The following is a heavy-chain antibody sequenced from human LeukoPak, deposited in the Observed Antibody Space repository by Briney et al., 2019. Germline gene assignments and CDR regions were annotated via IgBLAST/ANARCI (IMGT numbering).Heavy chain of an antibody. CDR1: GFTFSSYE. D-gene: IGHD3-10*01. CDR3: ARLDYYGSGSYFDY. J-gene: IGHJ4*02. CDR2: ISSSGSTI. V-gene: IGHV3-48*03. Sequence: GGSLRLSCAASGFTFSSYEMNWVRQAPGKGVEWVSYISSSGSTIYYADSVKGRFTISRDNARNSLYLQMNSLRAEDTAVYYCARLDYYGSGSYFDYWGQGTLVTVSS.